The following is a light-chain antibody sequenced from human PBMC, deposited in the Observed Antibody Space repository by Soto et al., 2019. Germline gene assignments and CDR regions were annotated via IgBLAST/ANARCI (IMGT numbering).Light chain of an antibody. V-gene: IGKV1-5*01. J-gene: IGKJ1*01. CDR2: DAS. CDR1: QSISNW. Sequence: DIQMTQSPSTLSASVGDRVTITCRASQSISNWLAWYQQRPGNAPRLLIYDASNLESGVPSRFSGSGSGTEFTLTISSLQPDDFATYYCQQYNDYWTFGQGTKVDIK. CDR3: QQYNDYWT.